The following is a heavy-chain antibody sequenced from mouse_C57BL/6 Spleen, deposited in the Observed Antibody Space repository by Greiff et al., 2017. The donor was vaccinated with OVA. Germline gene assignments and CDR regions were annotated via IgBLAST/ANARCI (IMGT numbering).Heavy chain of an antibody. J-gene: IGHJ2*01. D-gene: IGHD2-1*01. CDR3: TSLPGY. CDR2: IRLKSDNYAT. V-gene: IGHV6-3*01. CDR1: GFTFSNYW. Sequence: DVMLVESGGGLVQPGGSMKLSCVASGFTFSNYWMNWVRQSPEKGLEWVAQIRLKSDNYATHYAESVKGRFTISRDDYKSSVYLQMNNLRAEDTGIYYCTSLPGYWGQGTTLTVSS.